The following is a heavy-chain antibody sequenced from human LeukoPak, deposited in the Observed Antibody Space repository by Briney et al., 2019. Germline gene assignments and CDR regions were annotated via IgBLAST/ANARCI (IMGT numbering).Heavy chain of an antibody. CDR3: ARGRVTGTAYFFDY. J-gene: IGHJ4*02. V-gene: IGHV1-8*03. Sequence: ASVKVSCKASGYTFTSFDINWVRQATGQGLEWMGWMNPNNGNTGYAQIFRGRVTITRNTSIGTAYMELSSLRSEDTAVYYCARGRVTGTAYFFDYWGQGTVVTVSS. CDR1: GYTFTSFD. CDR2: MNPNNGNT. D-gene: IGHD1-7*01.